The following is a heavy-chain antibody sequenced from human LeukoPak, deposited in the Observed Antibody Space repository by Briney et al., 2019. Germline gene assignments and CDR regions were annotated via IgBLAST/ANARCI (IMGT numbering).Heavy chain of an antibody. J-gene: IGHJ4*02. V-gene: IGHV3-15*01. Sequence: GGSLRLSCAASGFTFSNGWMSWVRQTPRKGLEWVGQIKTESDGATTDYAAPVKGRFTISRDDSKNTLFLQMNSLKTEDTALYYCTWSGLKIESWGQGTLVTVSS. CDR3: TWSGLKIES. CDR2: IKTESDGATT. CDR1: GFTFSNGW. D-gene: IGHD3-3*01.